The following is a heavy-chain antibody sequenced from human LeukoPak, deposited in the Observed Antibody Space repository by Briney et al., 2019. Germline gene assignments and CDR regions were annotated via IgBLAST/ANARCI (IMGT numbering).Heavy chain of an antibody. D-gene: IGHD5-18*01. J-gene: IGHJ4*02. V-gene: IGHV3-7*01. CDR1: GFSFSNYW. CDR3: ARDAGGYGFYGDY. Sequence: GGSLRLSCAASGFSFSNYWMSWVRQAPGKGLERVANIKQDGSEEYYVDSVKGRFTISRDNAKSSLYLQMNSLRADDTAVYYCARDAGGYGFYGDYWGQGTLVTVSS. CDR2: IKQDGSEE.